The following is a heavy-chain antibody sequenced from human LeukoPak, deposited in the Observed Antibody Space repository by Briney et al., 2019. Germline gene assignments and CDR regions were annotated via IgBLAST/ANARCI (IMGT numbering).Heavy chain of an antibody. V-gene: IGHV3-21*01. CDR2: ISSSSSYI. CDR3: ARSDPQYYYDSSGYSYPLEFFQH. CDR1: GFTFSSYS. J-gene: IGHJ1*01. D-gene: IGHD3-22*01. Sequence: PGGSLRLSCAASGFTFSSYSMNWVRQAPGKGLEWVSSISSSSSYIYYADSVKGRFTISRDNAKNSLYLQMNSLRGEDTAVYYCARSDPQYYYDSSGYSYPLEFFQHWGQGTLVIVSS.